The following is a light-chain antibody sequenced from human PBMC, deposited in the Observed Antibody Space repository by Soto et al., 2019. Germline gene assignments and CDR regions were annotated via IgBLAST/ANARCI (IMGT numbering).Light chain of an antibody. Sequence: AIPMTQSPSSLSASTGDRVTITCRASQGISSYLAWYQQKPGKAPKLLIYAASTLQSGVPSRFSGSGSGTDFTLTISCLQSEDFAVYYCQHRMNLPLTVGQGARLEVK. CDR1: QGISSY. CDR2: AAS. V-gene: IGKV1-8*01. CDR3: QHRMNLPLT. J-gene: IGKJ5*01.